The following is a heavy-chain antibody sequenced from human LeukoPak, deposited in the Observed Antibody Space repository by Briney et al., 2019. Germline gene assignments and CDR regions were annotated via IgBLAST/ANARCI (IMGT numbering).Heavy chain of an antibody. V-gene: IGHV1-8*03. D-gene: IGHD6-6*01. CDR1: GYTFTSYD. CDR2: MNPNSGNT. CDR3: ARESGRIAARPGYYYYMDV. Sequence: ASVKVSCKASGYTFTSYDINWVRQATGQGLEWMGWMNPNSGNTGYAQKFQGRVTITRNTSISTAYMELSSLRSEDTAVYYCARESGRIAARPGYYYYMDVWGKGTTVTVSS. J-gene: IGHJ6*03.